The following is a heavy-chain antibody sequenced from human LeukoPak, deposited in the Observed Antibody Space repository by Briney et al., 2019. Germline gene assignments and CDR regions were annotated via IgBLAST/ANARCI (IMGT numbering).Heavy chain of an antibody. CDR1: GFTFSIYA. CDR3: ARDRPNYYGSDGHYYRRDGDY. J-gene: IGHJ4*02. Sequence: PGGSLRLSCAASGFTFSIYAMSWVRQAPGKGLQWVSSITSRGESTWYVDSVKGRVTNTRDNSENTLYLQMHSLRAEDTAVYYCARDRPNYYGSDGHYYRRDGDYWGRGTLVSVSS. D-gene: IGHD3-22*01. V-gene: IGHV3-23*01. CDR2: ITSRGEST.